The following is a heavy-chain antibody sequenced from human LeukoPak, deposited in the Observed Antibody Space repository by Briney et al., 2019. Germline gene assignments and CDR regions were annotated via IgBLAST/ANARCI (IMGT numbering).Heavy chain of an antibody. D-gene: IGHD2-2*01. CDR2: IYSGGST. CDR1: GFTVSSNY. CDR3: ARAGDIGYCSSTSCYADY. V-gene: IGHV3-53*01. J-gene: IGHJ4*02. Sequence: GGSLRLSCAASGFTVSSNYMSWVRQAPGKGLEWVSVIYSGGSTYYADSVKGRFTISRHNSKNTLYLQMNSLRAEDTAVYYCARAGDIGYCSSTSCYADYWGQGTLVTVSS.